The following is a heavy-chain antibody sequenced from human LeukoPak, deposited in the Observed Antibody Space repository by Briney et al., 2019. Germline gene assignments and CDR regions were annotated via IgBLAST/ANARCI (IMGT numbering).Heavy chain of an antibody. CDR2: ISGSGGST. Sequence: GGSLRLSCAASGFTFSSYAMSWVRQAPGKGLEWVSAISGSGGSTYYAGSVKGRFTISRDNSKNTLYLQMNSLRAEDTAVYYCAKDQDRYGSGSWPFDYWGQGTLVTVSS. V-gene: IGHV3-23*01. CDR1: GFTFSSYA. CDR3: AKDQDRYGSGSWPFDY. D-gene: IGHD3-10*01. J-gene: IGHJ4*02.